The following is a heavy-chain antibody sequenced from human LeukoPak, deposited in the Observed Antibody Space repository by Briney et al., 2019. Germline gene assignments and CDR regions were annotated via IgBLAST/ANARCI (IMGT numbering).Heavy chain of an antibody. V-gene: IGHV4-59*01. CDR3: ARGGSRVGFSYAFDI. Sequence: SETLSLTCTVSGGSISSYYWSWIRQPPGKGLEWIGYIYYSGSTNYNPSLKSRVTISVDTSKNQFSLKLSSVTAADTAVYYCARGGSRVGFSYAFDIWGQGTMVTVSS. CDR1: GGSISSYY. J-gene: IGHJ3*02. D-gene: IGHD1-26*01. CDR2: IYYSGST.